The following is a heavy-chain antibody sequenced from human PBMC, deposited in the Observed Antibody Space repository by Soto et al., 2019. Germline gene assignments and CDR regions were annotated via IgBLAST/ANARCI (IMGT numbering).Heavy chain of an antibody. Sequence: SETLSLTCTVSGGSISSGGYYWSWIRQHPGKGLEWIGYIYYSGSTYYNPSLKSRVTISVDTSKNQFSLKLSSVTAADTAVYYCVRDRREVRGVITRSPNWFDPWGQGTLVTVSS. CDR2: IYYSGST. CDR3: VRDRREVRGVITRSPNWFDP. D-gene: IGHD3-10*01. J-gene: IGHJ5*02. CDR1: GGSISSGGYY. V-gene: IGHV4-31*03.